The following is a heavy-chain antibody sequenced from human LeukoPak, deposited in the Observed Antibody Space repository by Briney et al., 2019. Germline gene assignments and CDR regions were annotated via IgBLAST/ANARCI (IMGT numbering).Heavy chain of an antibody. CDR2: ISGSSRYK. CDR1: GFTFSDYR. Sequence: GGALRLSCAASGFTFSDYRMNWVRQAPGKGLEWVSSISGSSRYKYYADSVKGRFTISRDNAKNTLYLQMNSLRAEDTAVYYCARISYDRSGYYDYWGQGTLVTVSS. V-gene: IGHV3-21*01. J-gene: IGHJ4*02. D-gene: IGHD3-22*01. CDR3: ARISYDRSGYYDY.